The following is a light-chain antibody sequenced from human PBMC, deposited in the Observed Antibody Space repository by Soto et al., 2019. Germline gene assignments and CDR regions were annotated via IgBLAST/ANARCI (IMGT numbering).Light chain of an antibody. Sequence: DIQTTQSPSTLSASVGDRVTITFQASQNINNYLNWYQQKPGRAPKLLIYDASNLEAGVPSRFRGSGSGTDFTFTISRLQPEDIATYYCQQYENLPTFGQGTRLEIK. CDR1: QNINNY. CDR2: DAS. J-gene: IGKJ5*01. CDR3: QQYENLPT. V-gene: IGKV1-33*01.